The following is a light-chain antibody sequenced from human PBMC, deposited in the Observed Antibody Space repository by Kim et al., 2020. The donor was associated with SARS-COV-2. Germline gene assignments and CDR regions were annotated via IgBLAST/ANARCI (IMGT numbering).Light chain of an antibody. CDR2: DNY. CDR1: DSNIGSNI. CDR3: VAWDDGLSGYV. Sequence: GQRVTISCFGSDSNIGSNIVNWYQHPPGTAPKLLIHDNYQRPSGVPDRFSASKSGTSASLAISGLQSEDEADYYCVAWDDGLSGYVFGAGTKVTVL. V-gene: IGLV1-44*01. J-gene: IGLJ1*01.